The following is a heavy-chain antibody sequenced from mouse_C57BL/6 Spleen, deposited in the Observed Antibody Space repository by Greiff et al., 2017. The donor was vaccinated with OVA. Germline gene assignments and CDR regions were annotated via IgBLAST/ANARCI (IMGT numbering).Heavy chain of an antibody. V-gene: IGHV1-26*01. Sequence: VQLQQSGPELVKPGASVKISCKASGYTFTDYYMNWVKQSHGKSLEWIGDINPNNGGTSYNQKFKGKATLTVDKSSSTAYMELRSLTSEDSAVYYCARGEFNYYGSSCFDYWGQGTTLTVSS. CDR3: ARGEFNYYGSSCFDY. CDR2: INPNNGGT. J-gene: IGHJ2*01. D-gene: IGHD1-1*01. CDR1: GYTFTDYY.